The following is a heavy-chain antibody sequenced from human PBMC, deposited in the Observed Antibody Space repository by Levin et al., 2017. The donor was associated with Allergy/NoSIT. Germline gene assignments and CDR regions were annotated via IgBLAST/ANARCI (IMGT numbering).Heavy chain of an antibody. CDR2: INQDGSEN. CDR1: GFTFSSYW. CDR3: AREGRPGGVAGFQY. Sequence: PGESLKISCAASGFTFSSYWMSWVRQAPGKGLEWVANINQDGSENNYVDSVKGRFTISRDNAGNSLYLQMNSLRAEDTAVYYCAREGRPGGVAGFQYWGQGTLVTVSS. J-gene: IGHJ1*01. D-gene: IGHD2-15*01. V-gene: IGHV3-7*01.